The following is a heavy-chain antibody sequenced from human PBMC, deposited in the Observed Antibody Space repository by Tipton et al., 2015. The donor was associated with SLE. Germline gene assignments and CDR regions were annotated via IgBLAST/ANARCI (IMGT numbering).Heavy chain of an antibody. J-gene: IGHJ2*01. D-gene: IGHD3-3*01. CDR3: ARGGTDYDVWLGCPYFDL. CDR1: NGSISSFY. V-gene: IGHV4-59*01. CDR2: ISDSGST. Sequence: TLSLTCTVSNGSISSFYWSWIRQPPGKGLEWIGYISDSGSTNYNPSLRSRVAISVDTSKNQFSLRPDSMTSADTAVYYCARGGTDYDVWLGCPYFDLWGRGTLVTVSS.